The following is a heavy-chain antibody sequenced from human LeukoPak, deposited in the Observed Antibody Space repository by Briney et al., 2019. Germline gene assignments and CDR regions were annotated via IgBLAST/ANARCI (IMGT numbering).Heavy chain of an antibody. V-gene: IGHV3-23*01. CDR2: ISGSGGST. J-gene: IGHJ4*02. CDR3: AKGPLPLYYDSSGYYYVRPDY. Sequence: GGSLRLSCAASGFTFSSYAMSWVRQAPGKGLEWVSAISGSGGSTYYADSVKGRFTISRDNSKNTLYLQMNSLRAEDTAVYYCAKGPLPLYYDSSGYYYVRPDYWGQGTLVTVSS. CDR1: GFTFSSYA. D-gene: IGHD3-22*01.